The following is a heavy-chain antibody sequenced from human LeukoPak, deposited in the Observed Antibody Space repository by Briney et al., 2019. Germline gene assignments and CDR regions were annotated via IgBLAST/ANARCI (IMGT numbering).Heavy chain of an antibody. V-gene: IGHV1-18*01. D-gene: IGHD2-21*01. J-gene: IGHJ6*03. CDR3: ARYIVVVIAKGYYMDV. CDR1: GYTFTSYG. Sequence: GASVNVSCKASGYTFTSYGISWVRQAPGQGREWMGWISAYNGNTNHAQKLQGRVTMTTDTSTSTAYMELRSLRSDDTAVYYCARYIVVVIAKGYYMDVWGKGTTVTVSS. CDR2: ISAYNGNT.